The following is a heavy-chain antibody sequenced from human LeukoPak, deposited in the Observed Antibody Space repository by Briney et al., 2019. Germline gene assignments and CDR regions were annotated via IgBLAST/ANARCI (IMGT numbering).Heavy chain of an antibody. V-gene: IGHV5-51*01. CDR1: GYSFTRYW. CDR2: VYPDDSDT. CDR3: ARPSGTYFPFDY. J-gene: IGHJ4*02. D-gene: IGHD1-26*01. Sequence: GESLKISCKTSGYSFTRYWIAWVRQTPGKGLEWMGIVYPDDSDTRYSPAFQGQVTISADKSITTAYLHWSSLKASDTAAYYCARPSGTYFPFDYWGQGTLVTVSS.